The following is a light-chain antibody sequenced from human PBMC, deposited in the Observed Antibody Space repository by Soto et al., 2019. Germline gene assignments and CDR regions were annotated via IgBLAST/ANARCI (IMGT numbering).Light chain of an antibody. Sequence: IVMTESPLSLTVTHGHPPAISCTPTQTILHSNGYNYLAWYQQKPGQAPRLLIYGASNRATGIPDRFSGSGSGTDFTLTISRLEPEDFAVYYCQQYGSLSWTFGQGTKVDI. CDR2: GAS. V-gene: IGKV3-20*01. CDR1: QTILHSNGYNY. CDR3: QQYGSLSWT. J-gene: IGKJ1*01.